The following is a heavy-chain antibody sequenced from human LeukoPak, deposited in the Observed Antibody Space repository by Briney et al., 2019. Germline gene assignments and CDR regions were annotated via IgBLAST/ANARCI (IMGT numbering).Heavy chain of an antibody. Sequence: SVKVPCKASGGTFSSYAISWVRQAPGQGLEWMGGIIPIFGTANYAQKFQGRVTITTDESTSTAYMELSSLRSEDTAVYYCATLPVGYYYMDVWGKGTTVTVSS. CDR3: ATLPVGYYYMDV. CDR2: IIPIFGTA. D-gene: IGHD1-26*01. V-gene: IGHV1-69*05. J-gene: IGHJ6*03. CDR1: GGTFSSYA.